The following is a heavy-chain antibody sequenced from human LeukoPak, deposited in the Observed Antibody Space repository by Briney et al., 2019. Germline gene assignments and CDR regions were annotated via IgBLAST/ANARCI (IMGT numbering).Heavy chain of an antibody. CDR3: AKPTSWTTVTTNPFDY. D-gene: IGHD4-17*01. J-gene: IGHJ4*02. V-gene: IGHV3-23*01. CDR1: RFTFSSYA. Sequence: GGSLRLSCAASRFTFSSYAMTWVRQAPGKGLEWVSVISGSGGSTYYADSVKGRFTISRDNSKNTLYLQINSLRAEDTAVYYCAKPTSWTTVTTNPFDYWGQGTLVTVSS. CDR2: ISGSGGST.